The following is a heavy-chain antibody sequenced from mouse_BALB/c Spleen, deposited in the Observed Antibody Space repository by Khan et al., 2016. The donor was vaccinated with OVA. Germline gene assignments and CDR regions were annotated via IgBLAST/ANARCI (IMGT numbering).Heavy chain of an antibody. CDR1: GYSFTGYF. CDR3: TRIYRRDFDY. D-gene: IGHD2-1*01. Sequence: VQLKESGPELVRPGASVKISCKASGYSFTGYFMNWVMQSHGKSLEWIGRINPHIGETFYNQRFKDKATLTVDESSNTAHMELRSLASEDSAVYYCTRIYRRDFDYWGQGTTLTVSS. J-gene: IGHJ2*01. V-gene: IGHV1-20*02. CDR2: INPHIGET.